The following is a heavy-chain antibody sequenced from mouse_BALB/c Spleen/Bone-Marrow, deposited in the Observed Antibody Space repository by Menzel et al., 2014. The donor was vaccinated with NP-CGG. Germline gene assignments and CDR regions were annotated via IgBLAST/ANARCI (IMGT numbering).Heavy chain of an antibody. Sequence: EVQGVESGGGLVLPGGSRKLSCAASGFTFSNFGMHWFRQSPEKGLEWVAFVSTGSTIIYYADTVKGRFTISRDNPENTLFLQMTSLRSEDTAIYYCARSHFYGNYFDYWGQGTTLTVSS. CDR2: VSTGSTII. D-gene: IGHD2-1*01. V-gene: IGHV5-17*02. CDR1: GFTFSNFG. CDR3: ARSHFYGNYFDY. J-gene: IGHJ2*01.